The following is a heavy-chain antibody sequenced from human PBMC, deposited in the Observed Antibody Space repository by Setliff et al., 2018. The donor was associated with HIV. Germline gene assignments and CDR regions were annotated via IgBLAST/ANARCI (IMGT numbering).Heavy chain of an antibody. Sequence: PSETLSLTCTVSGGSISSSGYYWGWIRQAPGQGLEWIGTVNYRGDTYYNPSLKSRVTISLDTSKNQFSLKLTSVTAADTAVYYCARAPYVSGSFGWFDPWGQGTLVTVSS. D-gene: IGHD3-10*01. CDR3: ARAPYVSGSFGWFDP. J-gene: IGHJ5*02. V-gene: IGHV4-31*03. CDR1: GGSISSSGYY. CDR2: VNYRGDT.